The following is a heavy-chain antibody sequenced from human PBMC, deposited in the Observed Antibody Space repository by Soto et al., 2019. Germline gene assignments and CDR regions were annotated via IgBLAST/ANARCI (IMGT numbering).Heavy chain of an antibody. CDR2: IRSKAYGGTT. CDR3: TRDLVVVVVAATTYYYYGMDV. Sequence: AGGSLRLSCTASGFTFGDYAMSWVRQAPGKGLEWVGFIRSKAYGGTTEYAASVKGRFTISRDDSKSIAYLQMNSLKTEDTAVYYCTRDLVVVVVAATTYYYYGMDVWGQGTTVTVSS. V-gene: IGHV3-49*04. D-gene: IGHD2-15*01. J-gene: IGHJ6*02. CDR1: GFTFGDYA.